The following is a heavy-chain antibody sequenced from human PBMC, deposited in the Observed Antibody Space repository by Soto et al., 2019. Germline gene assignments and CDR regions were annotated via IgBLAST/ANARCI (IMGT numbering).Heavy chain of an antibody. CDR1: GFTFSSYA. Sequence: GGSLRLSCAASGFTFSSYAMSWVRQAPGKGLEWVSAISGSGGSTYYADSVKGRFTISRDNSKNTLYLQMNSLRAEDTAVYYCAKYQRQLVRGGRLYYYYYGMDVWGQGTTVTVSS. D-gene: IGHD6-13*01. CDR3: AKYQRQLVRGGRLYYYYYGMDV. V-gene: IGHV3-23*01. CDR2: ISGSGGST. J-gene: IGHJ6*02.